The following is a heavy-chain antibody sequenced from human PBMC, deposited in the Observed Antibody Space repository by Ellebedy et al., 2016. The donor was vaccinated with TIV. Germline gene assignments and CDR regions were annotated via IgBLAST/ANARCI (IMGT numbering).Heavy chain of an antibody. CDR1: ELTASGNY. Sequence: GGSLRLSCAASELTASGNYMSWVRQAPGKGLEWVSVIAIDGTTYYADSVKGRFTISTDNSKSTLYLQMNSPRAEDTAVYYCAKETFNDVDLEVWGIFDIWGQGTMVTVSS. V-gene: IGHV3-66*01. D-gene: IGHD1-1*01. CDR2: IAIDGTT. J-gene: IGHJ3*02. CDR3: AKETFNDVDLEVWGIFDI.